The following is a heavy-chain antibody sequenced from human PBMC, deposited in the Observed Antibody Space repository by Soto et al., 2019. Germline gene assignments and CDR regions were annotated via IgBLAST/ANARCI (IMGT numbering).Heavy chain of an antibody. Sequence: SKRLSSAAAGLNGGSIYMSWVSQAKKKGLEWVSLIQSGGPTYYADSVKGRFTISRDTSENPVQIKMESLRAEDTAVYYCAIDDGMCDGGPCYRLALDIRGKGTSVSVSS. CDR2: IQSGGPT. V-gene: IGHV3-66*01. D-gene: IGHD2-21*02. J-gene: IGHJ6*04. CDR1: GLNGGSIY. CDR3: AIDDGMCDGGPCYRLALDI.